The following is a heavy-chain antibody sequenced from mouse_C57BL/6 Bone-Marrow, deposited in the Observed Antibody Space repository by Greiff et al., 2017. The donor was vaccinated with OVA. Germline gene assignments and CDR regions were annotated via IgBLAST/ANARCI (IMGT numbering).Heavy chain of an antibody. D-gene: IGHD2-5*01. CDR1: GFTFSSYA. CDR3: ARRIVTFDY. V-gene: IGHV5-4*03. J-gene: IGHJ2*01. CDR2: ISDGGSYT. Sequence: VESGGGLVKPGGSLKLSCAASGFTFSSYAMSWVRQTPEKRLEWVATISDGGSYTYYPDNVKGRFTISRDNAKNNLYLQMSHLKSEDTAMYYCARRIVTFDYWGQGTTLTVSS.